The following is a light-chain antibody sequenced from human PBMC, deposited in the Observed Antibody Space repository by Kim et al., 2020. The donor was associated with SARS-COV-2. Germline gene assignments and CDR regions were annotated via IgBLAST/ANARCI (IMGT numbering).Light chain of an antibody. J-gene: IGLJ2*01. V-gene: IGLV1-44*01. CDR1: TSNIGSNA. CDR3: STWDDSLNAVI. Sequence: RVSIYSSGTTSNIGSNAVSWYQHLPETAPNLLLYTNNQRPSGVPDRFSGARSGTSASLAISGLQSEDEADYYCSTWDDSLNAVIFGGGTQLTVL. CDR2: TNN.